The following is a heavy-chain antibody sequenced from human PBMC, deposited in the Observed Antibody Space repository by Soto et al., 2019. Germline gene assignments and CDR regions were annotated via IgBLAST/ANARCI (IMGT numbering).Heavy chain of an antibody. CDR1: GYSFTSYW. J-gene: IGHJ6*03. CDR3: ARWYSSSEDYYYYYMDV. Sequence: PGESLKISCKGSGYSFTSYWIGWVRQMPGKGLEWMGIIYPGDSDTRYSPSFQGQVTISADKSISTAYLQWSSLKASDTAMYYCARWYSSSEDYYYYYMDVWGKGTTVTVSS. D-gene: IGHD6-6*01. V-gene: IGHV5-51*01. CDR2: IYPGDSDT.